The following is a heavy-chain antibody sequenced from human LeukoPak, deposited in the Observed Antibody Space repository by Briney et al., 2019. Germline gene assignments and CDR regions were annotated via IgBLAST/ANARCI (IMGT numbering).Heavy chain of an antibody. J-gene: IGHJ3*02. CDR3: ARSLVVVAAGPWGAFDI. V-gene: IGHV3-30*02. Sequence: PGGSLRLSCATSAFTFRTYGMHWVRQAPGKGLEWVASIRYDGSNKYYADSVKGRFTISRDNSKNTLYLQMNSLRAEDTAVYYCARSLVVVAAGPWGAFDIWGQGTMVTVSS. CDR1: AFTFRTYG. D-gene: IGHD2-15*01. CDR2: IRYDGSNK.